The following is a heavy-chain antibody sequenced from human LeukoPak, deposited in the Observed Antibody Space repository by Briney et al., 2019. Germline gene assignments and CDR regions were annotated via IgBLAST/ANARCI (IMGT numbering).Heavy chain of an antibody. CDR1: GFTFSSYE. J-gene: IGHJ6*03. Sequence: GGSLRLSCAASGFTFSSYEMNWVRQAPGKGLEWVSYISSSGSTIYYADSVKGRFTISRDNSKNTLYLQMNSLRAEDTAVYYCARGPRWFGELLYSYYYYYMDVWGKGTTVTVSS. V-gene: IGHV3-48*03. CDR3: ARGPRWFGELLYSYYYYYMDV. CDR2: ISSSGSTI. D-gene: IGHD3-10*01.